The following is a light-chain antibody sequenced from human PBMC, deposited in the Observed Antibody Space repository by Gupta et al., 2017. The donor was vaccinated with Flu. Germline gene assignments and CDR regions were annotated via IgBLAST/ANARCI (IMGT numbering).Light chain of an antibody. Sequence: PATLSVSRGQRATRSCRASQTIGRQLAWYQQKPGRAPRLLIYDTSNRATDIPARFSGSGSGTDFTLTIDSLEAEDFAVYFCQQRSLWPLTFGGGTRVEIK. J-gene: IGKJ4*01. V-gene: IGKV3-11*01. CDR1: QTIGRQ. CDR3: QQRSLWPLT. CDR2: DTS.